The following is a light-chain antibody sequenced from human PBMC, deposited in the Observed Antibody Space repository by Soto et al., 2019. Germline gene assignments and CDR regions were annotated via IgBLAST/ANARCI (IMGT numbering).Light chain of an antibody. J-gene: IGLJ3*02. V-gene: IGLV2-14*01. Sequence: QSVLTQPASVSGYPGQSITISCTGTSSDVGGYNYVSWYQHHPGKAPKVMIYEVSNRPSGVSNRFSGSNSGSTASLTISGLQVEDEADYYCSSYTCTSSWVFGGGTKVTVL. CDR1: SSDVGGYNY. CDR2: EVS. CDR3: SSYTCTSSWV.